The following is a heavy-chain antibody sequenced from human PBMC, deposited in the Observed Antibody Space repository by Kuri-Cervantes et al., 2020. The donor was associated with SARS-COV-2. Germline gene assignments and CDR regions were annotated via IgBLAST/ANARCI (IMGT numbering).Heavy chain of an antibody. D-gene: IGHD2-2*02. J-gene: IGHJ4*02. V-gene: IGHV5-10-1*01. Sequence: GESLKISCKGSGYSFPSYWISWVRQKPGKGLEWMGRIDPSDSYIRYSPPFQGHVTISADESSSTAYLQWSSLKASDTAMYYCARQSADCSSTSCYIDYWGQGTLVTVSS. CDR2: IDPSDSYI. CDR1: GYSFPSYW. CDR3: ARQSADCSSTSCYIDY.